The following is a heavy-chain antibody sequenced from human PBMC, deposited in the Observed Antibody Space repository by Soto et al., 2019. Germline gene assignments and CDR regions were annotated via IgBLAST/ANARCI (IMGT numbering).Heavy chain of an antibody. CDR1: GFTFSDYY. J-gene: IGHJ6*03. V-gene: IGHV3-11*01. CDR2: ISSSGSTI. CDR3: ACTPRDYYYYYMDV. Sequence: PGGSLRLSCAASGFTFSDYYMSWIRQAPGKGLEWVSYISSSGSTIYYADSVKGRFTISRDNAKNSLYLQMNSLRAEDTAVYYCACTPRDYYYYYMDVWGKGTTVTVSS.